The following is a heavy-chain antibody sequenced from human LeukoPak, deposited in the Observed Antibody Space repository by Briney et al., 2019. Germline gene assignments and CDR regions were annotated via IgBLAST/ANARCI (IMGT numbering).Heavy chain of an antibody. D-gene: IGHD5-12*01. Sequence: SETLSLTCTVSGYSISSGYYWGWIRQPPGKGLEWIGSIYHSGSTYYNPSLKSRVTILVDTSKNQFSLKLSSVTAADTAVYYCARVTVDIVATTNDYWGQGTLVTVSS. CDR3: ARVTVDIVATTNDY. J-gene: IGHJ4*02. CDR2: IYHSGST. V-gene: IGHV4-38-2*02. CDR1: GYSISSGYY.